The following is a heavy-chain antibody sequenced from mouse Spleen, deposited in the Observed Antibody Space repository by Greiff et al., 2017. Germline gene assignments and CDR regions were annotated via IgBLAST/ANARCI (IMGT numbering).Heavy chain of an antibody. CDR1: GFTFSSYA. CDR3: ARDQVYYAMDY. V-gene: IGHV5-9*01. J-gene: IGHJ4*01. CDR2: ISSGGGNT. Sequence: DVMLVESGGGLVKLGGSLKLSCAASGFTFSSYAMSWVRQTPEKRLEWVATISSGGGNTYYPDSVKGRFTISRDNAKNTLYLQMSSLKSEDTAMYYCARDQVYYAMDYWGQGTSVTVSS.